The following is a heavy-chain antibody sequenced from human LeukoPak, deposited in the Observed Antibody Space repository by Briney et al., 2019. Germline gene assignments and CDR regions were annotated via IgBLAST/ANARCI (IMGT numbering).Heavy chain of an antibody. CDR2: IIPIFGTA. J-gene: IGHJ3*02. CDR3: ARTLTHYCDSSGLAFDI. Sequence: SVKVSCKASGGTFSSYAISWVRQAPGQGLEWMGGIIPIFGTANYAQKFQGRVTITTDESTSTAYMELSSLRSEDTAVYYCARTLTHYCDSSGLAFDIWGQGTMVTVSS. V-gene: IGHV1-69*05. CDR1: GGTFSSYA. D-gene: IGHD3-22*01.